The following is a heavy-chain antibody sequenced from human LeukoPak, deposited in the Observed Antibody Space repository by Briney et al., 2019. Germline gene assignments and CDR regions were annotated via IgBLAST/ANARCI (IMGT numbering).Heavy chain of an antibody. CDR2: ISYDGSNK. V-gene: IGHV3-30*18. D-gene: IGHD3-10*01. J-gene: IGHJ4*02. CDR3: AKDRGSSTGFDY. CDR1: GFTFSSYG. Sequence: GGSLRLSCAASGFTFSSYGMHWVRQAPGKGLEWVAVISYDGSNKYYADSVKGRFTISRDNSKNTLYLQMNSLRAEDTAVYYRAKDRGSSTGFDYWGQGTLVTVSS.